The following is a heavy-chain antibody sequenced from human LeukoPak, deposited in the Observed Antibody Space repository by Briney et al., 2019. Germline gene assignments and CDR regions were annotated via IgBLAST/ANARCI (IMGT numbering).Heavy chain of an antibody. V-gene: IGHV3-21*01. CDR2: ISSSSSYI. J-gene: IGHJ4*02. Sequence: PGGSLRLSCAASGFTFSSYSMNWVRQAPGKGLEWVSSISSSSSYIYYADSVKGRFTISRDNAKNSLYLQMNSLRAEDTAVYYCARDRSPGYSYGTRLDYWGQGTLVTVSS. CDR3: ARDRSPGYSYGTRLDY. CDR1: GFTFSSYS. D-gene: IGHD5-18*01.